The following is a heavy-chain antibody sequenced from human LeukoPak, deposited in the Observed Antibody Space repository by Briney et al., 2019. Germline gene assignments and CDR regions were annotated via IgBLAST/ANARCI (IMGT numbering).Heavy chain of an antibody. D-gene: IGHD2-2*01. V-gene: IGHV3-23*01. CDR2: ISGSGGST. CDR1: GFTFSSYA. Sequence: GSLRLSCAASGFTFSSYAMSWVRPAPGKGLEWVSAISGSGGSTYYADSVKGRFTISRDNSKNTLYLQMNSLRAEDTAVYYCAKSDIVVVPAATIDYWGQGTLVTVSS. J-gene: IGHJ4*02. CDR3: AKSDIVVVPAATIDY.